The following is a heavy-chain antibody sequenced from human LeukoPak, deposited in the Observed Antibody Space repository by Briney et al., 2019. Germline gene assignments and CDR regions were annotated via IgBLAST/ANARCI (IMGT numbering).Heavy chain of an antibody. CDR3: ARAPLWSGYYDY. CDR1: GGSFSGYY. CDR2: ITHSGST. J-gene: IGHJ4*02. D-gene: IGHD3-3*01. Sequence: SETLSLTCAVYGGSFSGYYWSWIRQPPGKGLEWIGEITHSGSTYYNPSLQSRGTMSVGTSKNPFSLKLSSVTAADTAVYYCARAPLWSGYYDYWGQGTLVTVSS. V-gene: IGHV4-34*01.